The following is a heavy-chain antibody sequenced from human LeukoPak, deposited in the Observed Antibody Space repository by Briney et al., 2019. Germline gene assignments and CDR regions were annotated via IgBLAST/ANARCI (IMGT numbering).Heavy chain of an antibody. D-gene: IGHD3-16*02. CDR3: AGYYDYVWGSYRYFDY. CDR2: ISSSGSTI. V-gene: IGHV3-48*03. CDR1: GFTFSSYE. J-gene: IGHJ4*02. Sequence: RPGGSLRLSCAASGFTFSSYEMNWVRQAPGKGLEWVSYISSSGSTIYYADSVKGRFTISRDNAKNSLYLQMNSLRAEDTAVYYCAGYYDYVWGSYRYFDYWGQGTLVTVSS.